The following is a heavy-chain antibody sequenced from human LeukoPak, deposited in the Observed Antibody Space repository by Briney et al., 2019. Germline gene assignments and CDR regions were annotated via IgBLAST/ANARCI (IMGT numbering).Heavy chain of an antibody. CDR3: ARIKRVSGYSSSRHPYNWFDP. J-gene: IGHJ5*02. CDR2: IYYSGST. D-gene: IGHD6-13*01. CDR1: GGSISSYY. V-gene: IGHV4-59*12. Sequence: SETLSLTCTVSGGSISSYYWSWIRQPPGKGLEWMGDIYYSGSTSYNPSLTSRVTISVDTSKNQFSLKLSSVTAADTAVYYCARIKRVSGYSSSRHPYNWFDPWGQGTLVTVSS.